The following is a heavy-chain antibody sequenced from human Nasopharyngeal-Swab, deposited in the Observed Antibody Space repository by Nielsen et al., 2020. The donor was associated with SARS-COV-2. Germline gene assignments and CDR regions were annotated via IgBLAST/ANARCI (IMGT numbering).Heavy chain of an antibody. J-gene: IGHJ2*01. Sequence: GESLKISCAASGFTFSRYAMNWVRQAPGKGLEWVSVIGGSGGTTSYADSVKGRFTISRDNSKNTVDLQMDSLRAEDTAVYYCAKDRGCSGGSCYVHWYFDLWGRGTLVTVSS. CDR3: AKDRGCSGGSCYVHWYFDL. CDR2: IGGSGGTT. CDR1: GFTFSRYA. D-gene: IGHD2-15*01. V-gene: IGHV3-23*01.